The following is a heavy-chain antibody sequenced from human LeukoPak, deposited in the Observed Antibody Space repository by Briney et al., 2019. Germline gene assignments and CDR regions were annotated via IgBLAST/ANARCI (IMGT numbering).Heavy chain of an antibody. Sequence: GGSLRLSCAASGFTVDSNYLSWVRQAPGKGLEWVSTIYTGGNTYYAASVKGRFIISRDFSKNTVFLHMNSLRAEDTARYYCARGDDSGYYDYFDYWGQGALVTVSS. J-gene: IGHJ4*02. CDR1: GFTVDSNY. CDR3: ARGDDSGYYDYFDY. D-gene: IGHD3-22*01. V-gene: IGHV3-53*01. CDR2: IYTGGNT.